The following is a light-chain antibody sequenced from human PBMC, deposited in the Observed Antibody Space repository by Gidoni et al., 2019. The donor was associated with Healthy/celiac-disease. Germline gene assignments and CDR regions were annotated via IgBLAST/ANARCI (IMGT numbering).Light chain of an antibody. CDR3: NSRDSSGNHVV. CDR1: SLRSYY. CDR2: GKN. Sequence: SSELTQDPAVFVALGQTVRITCLGDSLRSYYASWYQQKPGQAPVLVIYGKNNRPSGIPDRFSGSSSGNTASLTITGAQAEDEADYYCNSRDSSGNHVVFGGGTKLTVL. V-gene: IGLV3-19*01. J-gene: IGLJ2*01.